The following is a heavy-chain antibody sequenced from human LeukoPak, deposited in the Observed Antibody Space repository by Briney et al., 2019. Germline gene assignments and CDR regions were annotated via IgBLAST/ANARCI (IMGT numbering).Heavy chain of an antibody. Sequence: ASVKVSCKASGYTFTGYYMHWVRQAPGQGLEWMGWINPNSGGTNYEQKFQGRVTMTRDTSISTAYMELSRLRSDDTAVYYCTRSIAVAGAHDYWGQGTLVTVSS. CDR1: GYTFTGYY. D-gene: IGHD6-19*01. CDR3: TRSIAVAGAHDY. CDR2: INPNSGGT. J-gene: IGHJ4*02. V-gene: IGHV1-2*02.